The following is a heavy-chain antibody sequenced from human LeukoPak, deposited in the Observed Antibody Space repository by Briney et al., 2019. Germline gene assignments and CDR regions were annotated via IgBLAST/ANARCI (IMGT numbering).Heavy chain of an antibody. CDR2: MNPNSGNT. V-gene: IGHV1-8*01. J-gene: IGHJ6*02. Sequence: VKVSCKASGYTFTSYDINWVRQATGQGLEWMGWMNPNSGNTGYAQKFQCRVTMTRNTCISTAYMELSSLRSEDTAVYYCARVYYYGSGNYYYYGMDVWGQGTTVTVSS. CDR1: GYTFTSYD. CDR3: ARVYYYGSGNYYYYGMDV. D-gene: IGHD3-10*01.